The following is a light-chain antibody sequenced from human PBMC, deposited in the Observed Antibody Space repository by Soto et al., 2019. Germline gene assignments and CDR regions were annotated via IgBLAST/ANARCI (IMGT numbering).Light chain of an antibody. CDR2: SAS. J-gene: IGKJ1*01. CDR1: QNLGTLY. Sequence: EIVLTQSPGTLSLSPGERGTLSCRASQNLGTLYLAWFQQKSGQAPRLLIYSASRRATGIPDRFNGSGSGTDFTLTINRVEHEDFAVYFCQQYAGSPRTFGQGTKVDIK. V-gene: IGKV3-20*01. CDR3: QQYAGSPRT.